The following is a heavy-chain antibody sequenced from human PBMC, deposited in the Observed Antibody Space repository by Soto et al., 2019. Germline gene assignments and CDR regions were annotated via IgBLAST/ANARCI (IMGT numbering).Heavy chain of an antibody. J-gene: IGHJ4*02. V-gene: IGHV4-59*01. CDR3: ARSVAVTGEHFDY. Sequence: SETLSLTCSVSGGSISGSYWSWIRQSPGKGLEWLGYVYYTGSTNYSPSLRSRVSILVDTSKNEFSLRLSSVTAADTAVYFCARSVAVTGEHFDYWGQGTQVTVSS. CDR2: VYYTGST. CDR1: GGSISGSY. D-gene: IGHD2-8*02.